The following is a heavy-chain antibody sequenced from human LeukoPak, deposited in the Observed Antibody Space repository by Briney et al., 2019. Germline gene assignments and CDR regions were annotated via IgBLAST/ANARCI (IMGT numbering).Heavy chain of an antibody. CDR3: ARDPFQELELKTLDY. Sequence: PGGSLRLSCAAFGFTFSTCSMNWVRQAPGKGLEWVSSISSRSDYIYYADSVKGRFTISRDNAKNSLYLQMNSLRADDTAVYYCARDPFQELELKTLDYWGQGTLVTVSS. J-gene: IGHJ4*02. D-gene: IGHD1-26*01. CDR1: GFTFSTCS. CDR2: ISSRSDYI. V-gene: IGHV3-21*01.